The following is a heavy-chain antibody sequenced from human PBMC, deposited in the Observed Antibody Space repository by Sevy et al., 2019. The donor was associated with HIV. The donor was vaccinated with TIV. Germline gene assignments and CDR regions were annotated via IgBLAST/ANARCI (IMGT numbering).Heavy chain of an antibody. Sequence: LRLSCTVSGGSISSGDYYWSWIRQPPGKGLEWIGYIYYSGSTYYNPSLKSRVTISVDTSKNQFSLKLSSVTAADTAVYYCARGRGSSKYYDILTGAFDIWGQGTMVTVSS. D-gene: IGHD3-9*01. J-gene: IGHJ3*02. CDR2: IYYSGST. CDR1: GGSISSGDYY. V-gene: IGHV4-30-4*01. CDR3: ARGRGSSKYYDILTGAFDI.